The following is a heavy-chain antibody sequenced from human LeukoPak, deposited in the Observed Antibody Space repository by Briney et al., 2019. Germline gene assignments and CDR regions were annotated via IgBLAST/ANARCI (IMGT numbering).Heavy chain of an antibody. J-gene: IGHJ4*02. D-gene: IGHD3-10*01. CDR3: AKEITMVRGLAY. CDR1: GFTLSSYA. V-gene: IGHV3-23*01. Sequence: PGGSLRLSCAASGFTLSSYAMSRVLQAPGKGLEWVSAISGSGGSTYYADSVKGRFTISRDNSKNTLYLQMNSLRAEDTAVYYCAKEITMVRGLAYWGQGTLVTVSS. CDR2: ISGSGGST.